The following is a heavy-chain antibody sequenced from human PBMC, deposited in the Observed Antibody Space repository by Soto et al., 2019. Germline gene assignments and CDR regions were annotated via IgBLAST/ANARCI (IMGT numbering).Heavy chain of an antibody. V-gene: IGHV4-31*03. J-gene: IGHJ3*02. CDR3: ARDGLSGGDAFDI. Sequence: QVQLQESGPGLLKPSQTLSLTCTVSGGSIRSDGYYWSWIRQRPGKGLEWIGYMNYRGITYYNPSHKTRLTISEDTSKNHFSLNLSSVTAADTAVYYCARDGLSGGDAFDIWGQGTVVVVSS. CDR1: GGSIRSDGYY. CDR2: MNYRGIT. D-gene: IGHD3-10*01.